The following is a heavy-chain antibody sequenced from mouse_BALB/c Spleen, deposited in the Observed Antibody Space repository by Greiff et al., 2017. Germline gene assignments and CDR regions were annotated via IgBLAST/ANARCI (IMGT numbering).Heavy chain of an antibody. CDR3: APIYDGYSFAY. J-gene: IGHJ3*01. CDR1: GYSITSDYA. CDR2: ISYSGGT. Sequence: EVQLQESGPGLVKPSQSLSLTCTVTGYSITSDYAWNWIRQFPGNKLEWMGYISYSGGTSYNPSLKSRISITRDTSKNQFFLQLNSVTTEDTATYYCAPIYDGYSFAYWGQGTLVTVSA. V-gene: IGHV3-2*02. D-gene: IGHD2-3*01.